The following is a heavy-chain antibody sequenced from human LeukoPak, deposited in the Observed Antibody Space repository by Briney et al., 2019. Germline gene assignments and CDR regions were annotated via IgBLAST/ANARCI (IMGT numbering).Heavy chain of an antibody. CDR3: AKGEGVLRYFDWAPNGIDY. V-gene: IGHV3-11*04. J-gene: IGHJ4*02. CDR1: GFTFSDYY. Sequence: GGSLRLSCAASGFTFSDYYMSWIRQAPGKGLEWVSYISSSGSTIYYADSVKGRFTISRDNAKNTLYLQMNSLRAEDTAVYYCAKGEGVLRYFDWAPNGIDYWGQGTLVTVSS. D-gene: IGHD3-9*01. CDR2: ISSSGSTI.